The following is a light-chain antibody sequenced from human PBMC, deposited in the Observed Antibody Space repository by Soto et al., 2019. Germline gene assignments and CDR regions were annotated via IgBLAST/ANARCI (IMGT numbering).Light chain of an antibody. Sequence: DIQMTQSPSTLSASVGXRVTITCRASQSISSWLAWYQQKPGKAPKLLIYDASSLESGVPSRFSGSGSGTEFTLTISSLQPDDFAVYYCQQRSNWPPVTFGQGTRLEIK. CDR2: DAS. CDR1: QSISSW. V-gene: IGKV1-5*01. J-gene: IGKJ5*01. CDR3: QQRSNWPPVT.